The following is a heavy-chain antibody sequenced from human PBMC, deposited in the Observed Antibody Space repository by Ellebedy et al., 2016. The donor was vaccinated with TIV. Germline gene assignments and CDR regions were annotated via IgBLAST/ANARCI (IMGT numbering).Heavy chain of an antibody. CDR1: GFTFSRYA. V-gene: IGHV3-23*01. Sequence: GGSLRLSXAASGFTFSRYAMNWVRQAPGKGLEWVSTISPSGDTTYYADSVKGRLTISRDNSKNTLFLQMNSLRVEDTAVYYCAKIVVPGAIPPGGWGQGTLVTVSS. D-gene: IGHD2-2*01. CDR2: ISPSGDTT. J-gene: IGHJ4*02. CDR3: AKIVVPGAIPPGG.